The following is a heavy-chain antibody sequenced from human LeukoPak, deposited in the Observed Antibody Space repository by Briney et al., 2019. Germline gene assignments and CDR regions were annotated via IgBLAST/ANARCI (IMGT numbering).Heavy chain of an antibody. CDR1: GFTFSSYE. V-gene: IGHV3-30*04. J-gene: IGHJ4*02. CDR2: ISYDGSNK. D-gene: IGHD2-15*01. Sequence: GGSLRLSCAASGFTFSSYEMNWVRQAPGKGLEWVAVISYDGSNKYYADSVKGRLTISRDNSKNTLYLQMNSLRAEDTAVYYCARSHDCSGGSCYPGSEDYWGQGTLPTVSS. CDR3: ARSHDCSGGSCYPGSEDY.